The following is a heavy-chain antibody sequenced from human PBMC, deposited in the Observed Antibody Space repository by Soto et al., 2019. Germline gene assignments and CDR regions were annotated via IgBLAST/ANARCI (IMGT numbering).Heavy chain of an antibody. J-gene: IGHJ4*02. Sequence: ETLSLTCTASGASISSYYWSWIRQPPGKGLEWIAHIYYSGRTNYNPSLKSRVTISIDTSQNQFSLKLSSVTAADTAVYYCARVREDIGYGSGSYLFDYWGQGTLVTVSS. CDR1: GASISSYY. V-gene: IGHV4-59*01. CDR3: ARVREDIGYGSGSYLFDY. CDR2: IYYSGRT. D-gene: IGHD3-10*01.